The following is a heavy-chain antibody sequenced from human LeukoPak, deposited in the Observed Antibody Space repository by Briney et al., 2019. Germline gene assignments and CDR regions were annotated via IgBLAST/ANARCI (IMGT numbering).Heavy chain of an antibody. Sequence: GASVPVSFKATGYTFTSYAMHWVRQAPGQRLEWMGWINAGNGNTKYSQKFQGRVTITRDTSASKAYMELSSLRSEDTAVYYCAGNPYSSSWLYWGQGTLVTVSS. CDR3: AGNPYSSSWLY. D-gene: IGHD6-13*01. CDR2: INAGNGNT. CDR1: GYTFTSYA. J-gene: IGHJ4*02. V-gene: IGHV1-3*01.